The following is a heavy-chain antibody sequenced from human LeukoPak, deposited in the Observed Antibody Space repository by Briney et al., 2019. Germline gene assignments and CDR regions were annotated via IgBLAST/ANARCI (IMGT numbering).Heavy chain of an antibody. V-gene: IGHV1-18*04. J-gene: IGHJ4*02. D-gene: IGHD3-22*01. CDR2: ISAYNGNT. CDR3: ARDAGLLPPRDY. CDR1: GYTFTGYH. Sequence: ASVKVSCKASGYTFTGYHIHWVRQAPGQGLEWMGRISAYNGNTNYAQKLQGRVTMTTDTSTSTAYMELRSRRSDDTAVYSCARDAGLLPPRDYWGQGTLVTVSS.